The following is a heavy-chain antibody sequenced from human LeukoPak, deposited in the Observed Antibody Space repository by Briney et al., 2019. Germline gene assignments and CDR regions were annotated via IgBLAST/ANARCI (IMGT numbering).Heavy chain of an antibody. V-gene: IGHV3-21*04. CDR2: ISTSSSYI. J-gene: IGHJ6*03. D-gene: IGHD2/OR15-2a*01. Sequence: GGSLRLSCVASGFTFSSHSMNWVRQAPGKGLEWVSSISTSSSYIYYADSVKGRFTISRDNAKNSLYLEMNSLRAEDTALYHCARNRGSGYYFYMDVWGKGTTVTISS. CDR3: ARNRGSGYYFYMDV. CDR1: GFTFSSHS.